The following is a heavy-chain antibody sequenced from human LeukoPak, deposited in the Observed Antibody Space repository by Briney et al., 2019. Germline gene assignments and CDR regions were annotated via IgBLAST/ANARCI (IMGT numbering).Heavy chain of an antibody. D-gene: IGHD3-16*01. V-gene: IGHV3-53*01. Sequence: PGGSLRLSCAATGLTVSSNFMSWVRQAPGKGLEWVSVIYGGGSTYYADSVKGRFTISRDTPKNTLYLHMNSLRAEDTALYYCAKATDYDHVWGTYFYYFDYWGQGTLVTVSS. CDR3: AKATDYDHVWGTYFYYFDY. CDR1: GLTVSSNF. CDR2: IYGGGST. J-gene: IGHJ4*02.